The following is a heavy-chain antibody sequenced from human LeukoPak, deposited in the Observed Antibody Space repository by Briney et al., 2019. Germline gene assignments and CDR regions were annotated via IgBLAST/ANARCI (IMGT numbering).Heavy chain of an antibody. J-gene: IGHJ4*02. V-gene: IGHV4-34*01. CDR3: ARGGRHDYGGKVDY. D-gene: IGHD4-23*01. Sequence: SETLSLTCAVYGGSFSGYYWSWIRQPPGKGLEWIGEINHSGSTNYNPSLKSRVTISVDTSKNQFSLKLSSVTAADTAVYYCARGGRHDYGGKVDYWGQGTLVTVSS. CDR2: INHSGST. CDR1: GGSFSGYY.